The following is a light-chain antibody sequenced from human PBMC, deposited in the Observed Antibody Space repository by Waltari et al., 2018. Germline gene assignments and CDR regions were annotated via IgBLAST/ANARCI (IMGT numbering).Light chain of an antibody. Sequence: EIVLTQSPGTLSLSPGERATLSCRASQSVSRTLAWYQQKPGQAPRLLIYDASIRATGIPDRFSGRGSWTDFSLTISRLEPEDFAVYYCQKYGTRPATFGQGTKVEIK. CDR2: DAS. CDR3: QKYGTRPAT. V-gene: IGKV3-20*01. CDR1: QSVSRT. J-gene: IGKJ1*01.